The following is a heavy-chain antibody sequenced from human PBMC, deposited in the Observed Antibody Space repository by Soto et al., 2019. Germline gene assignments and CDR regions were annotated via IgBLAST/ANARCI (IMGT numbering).Heavy chain of an antibody. CDR3: ARGGHVVVVTAAFDY. V-gene: IGHV1-46*03. J-gene: IGHJ4*02. D-gene: IGHD2-21*02. Sequence: QVQLMQSGAEVKKPGASVKVSCKASGNTFSNYYIDWVRQAPGQGLEWMGTINPSGGHTTYAQKFLGRETTTRDTSTSTLYMELTSLRSEATAVYYCARGGHVVVVTAAFDYWGQGTLVTVSS. CDR1: GNTFSNYY. CDR2: INPSGGHT.